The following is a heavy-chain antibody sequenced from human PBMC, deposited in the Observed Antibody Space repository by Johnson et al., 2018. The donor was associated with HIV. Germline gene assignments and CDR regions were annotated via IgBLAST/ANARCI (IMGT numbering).Heavy chain of an antibody. CDR1: GFSFSSYG. J-gene: IGHJ3*02. CDR3: AKDSDAFDI. Sequence: QVQLVEYGGGVVQPGRSLRVSCAASGFSFSSYGMHWVRQAPGKGLEWVAVIWYDGSNKYYADSVKGRFTISRDNSKNTLYLQMNSLRAEDTAVYYCAKDSDAFDIWGQGTMVTVSS. CDR2: IWYDGSNK. V-gene: IGHV3-33*06.